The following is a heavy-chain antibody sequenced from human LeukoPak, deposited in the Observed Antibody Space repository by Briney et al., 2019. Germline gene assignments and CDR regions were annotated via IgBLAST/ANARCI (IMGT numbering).Heavy chain of an antibody. CDR1: GGSISSYY. D-gene: IGHD4-17*01. Sequence: SETLSLTCTVSGGSISSYYWIWIRQPPGKGLEWIGYFYYSGSTNYNPSLKSRVTISVDTSKNQFSLKLSSVTAADTAVYYCARSPTVTPNFDDWGQGTLVTVSS. CDR3: ARSPTVTPNFDD. CDR2: FYYSGST. J-gene: IGHJ4*02. V-gene: IGHV4-59*08.